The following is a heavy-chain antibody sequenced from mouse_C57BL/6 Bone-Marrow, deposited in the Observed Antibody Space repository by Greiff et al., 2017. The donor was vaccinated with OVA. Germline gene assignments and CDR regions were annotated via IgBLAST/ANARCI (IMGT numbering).Heavy chain of an antibody. Sequence: VQLQQSGPELVKPGASVKISCKASGYAFSSSWMNWVKQRPGKGLEWLGRIYPGDGDTNYNGKFKGKATLTAYKSSSTASMQLSSLTSEDSAVYFSARHEDGYYASYFDYWGQGTTLTVSS. CDR3: ARHEDGYYASYFDY. D-gene: IGHD2-3*01. V-gene: IGHV1-82*01. CDR2: IYPGDGDT. CDR1: GYAFSSSW. J-gene: IGHJ2*01.